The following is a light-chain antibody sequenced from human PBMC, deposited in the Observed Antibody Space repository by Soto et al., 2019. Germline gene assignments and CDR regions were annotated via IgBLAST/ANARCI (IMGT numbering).Light chain of an antibody. CDR1: QGISNN. J-gene: IGKJ4*01. CDR3: QNYHSAPPFT. V-gene: IGKV1-27*01. Sequence: DIPMTQSPSSLSATVGDRVTITCRTSQGISNNLAWYQQKPGKVPNLLIYGASILQSGVPSRFSGSGSGTDFTLTISSLQPEDAATYYCQNYHSAPPFTFGGGTKMEIK. CDR2: GAS.